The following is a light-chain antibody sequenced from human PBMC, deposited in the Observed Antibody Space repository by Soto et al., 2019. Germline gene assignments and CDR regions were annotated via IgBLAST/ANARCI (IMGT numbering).Light chain of an antibody. J-gene: IGKJ5*01. CDR3: QQYGSSPPIT. V-gene: IGKV3-20*01. Sequence: EIVMAQSPATLSLSPGERAILSCRASQSVIGSYLAWYQQKPGQAPRLLIYGASSRATGIPDRFSGSGSGTDFTLTISRLEPEDFAVYYCQQYGSSPPITFGQGTRLEI. CDR2: GAS. CDR1: QSVIGSY.